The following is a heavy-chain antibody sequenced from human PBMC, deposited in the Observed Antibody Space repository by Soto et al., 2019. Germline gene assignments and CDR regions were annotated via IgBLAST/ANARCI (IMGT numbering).Heavy chain of an antibody. CDR3: ARDQRAFRSWPTNYYYYYGMDV. J-gene: IGHJ6*02. Sequence: HPGGSLRLSCTASGFSFGSHAMHWVRQAPGKGLERVAVIWYDGSNKYYADSVKGRFTISRDNSKNTLYLQMNSLRAEDTAVYYCARDQRAFRSWPTNYYYYYGMDVWGQGTTVTVSS. CDR2: IWYDGSNK. D-gene: IGHD6-13*01. CDR1: GFSFGSHA. V-gene: IGHV3-33*08.